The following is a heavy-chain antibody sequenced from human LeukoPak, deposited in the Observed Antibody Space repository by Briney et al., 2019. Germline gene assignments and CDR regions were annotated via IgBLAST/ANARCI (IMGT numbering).Heavy chain of an antibody. CDR3: ARDPLELWFGETPV. J-gene: IGHJ3*01. D-gene: IGHD3-10*01. CDR2: ISAYNGNT. CDR1: GDIFISYA. V-gene: IGHV1-18*01. Sequence: ASVKVSCKTSGDIFISYAIAWVRQAPGQGLEWMGWISAYNGNTNYAQKLQGRVTMTTDTSTSTAYMELRSLRSDDTAVYYCARDPLELWFGETPVWGQGTMVTVSS.